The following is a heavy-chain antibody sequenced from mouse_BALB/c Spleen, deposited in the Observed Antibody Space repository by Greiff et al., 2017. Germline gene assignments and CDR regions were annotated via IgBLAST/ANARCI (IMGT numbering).Heavy chain of an antibody. J-gene: IGHJ4*01. V-gene: IGHV1-7*01. CDR1: GYTFTSYW. Sequence: QVHVKQSGAELAKPGASVKMSCKASGYTFTSYWMHWVKQRPGQGLEWIGYINPSTGYTEYNQKFKDKATLSADKSSSTAYMQLSSLTYEDSAVYYCARLYYAMDYWGQGTSVTVSS. CDR2: INPSTGYT. CDR3: ARLYYAMDY.